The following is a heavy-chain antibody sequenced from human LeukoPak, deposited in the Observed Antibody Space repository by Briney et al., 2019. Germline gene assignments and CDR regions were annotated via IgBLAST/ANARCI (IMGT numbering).Heavy chain of an antibody. CDR1: GFTFSNAW. Sequence: PGGSLRLSCAASGFTFSNAWMSWVRQAPGKGLEWVGRINSKTDGGTTDYAAPVKGRFTISRDDSKNTLYLQMNSLKTEDTAVYYCTTVWYYYDSSGYYAEYFQHWGQGTLVTVSS. D-gene: IGHD3-22*01. CDR2: INSKTDGGTT. CDR3: TTVWYYYDSSGYYAEYFQH. V-gene: IGHV3-15*01. J-gene: IGHJ1*01.